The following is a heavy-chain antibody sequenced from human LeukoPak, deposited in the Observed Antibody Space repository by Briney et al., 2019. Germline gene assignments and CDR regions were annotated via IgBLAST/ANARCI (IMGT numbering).Heavy chain of an antibody. J-gene: IGHJ4*02. CDR3: AKDKGGWTTVVTLRNYFDY. Sequence: PGGSLRLSCAASGFTFSSYGMHWVRQAPGKGLEWVAFIRYDGSNKYYADSVKGRFTISRDNSKNTLYLQMNSLRAEDTAVYYCAKDKGGWTTVVTLRNYFDYWGQGTLVTVSS. CDR2: IRYDGSNK. CDR1: GFTFSSYG. D-gene: IGHD4-23*01. V-gene: IGHV3-30*02.